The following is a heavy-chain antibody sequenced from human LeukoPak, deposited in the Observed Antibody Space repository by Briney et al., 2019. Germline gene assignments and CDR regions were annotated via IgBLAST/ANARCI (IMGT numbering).Heavy chain of an antibody. CDR1: GYTFTSYG. J-gene: IGHJ5*02. V-gene: IGHV1-18*01. CDR2: ISGYNGKT. Sequence: GASVKVSCKTSGYTFTSYGISWVRQAPGQGLEWVGWISGYNGKTDCVQKLQGRLTMTTDTSTNTAYMELRGLRSDDTAVYYCARIFSNWFDPWGQGTLVTVSS. CDR3: ARIFSNWFDP. D-gene: IGHD2-15*01.